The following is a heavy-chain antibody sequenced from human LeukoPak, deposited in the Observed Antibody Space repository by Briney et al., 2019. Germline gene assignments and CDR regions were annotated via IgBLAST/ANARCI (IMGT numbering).Heavy chain of an antibody. D-gene: IGHD3-10*01. Sequence: SETLSLTCTVSGGSISSYYWSWIRQPPGKGLEWIGYIYYSGSTNYNPSLKSRVTISVDTSKNQFSLKLSSVTAADTAVFYCARVRRSSFDYWGQGTLVTVSS. J-gene: IGHJ4*02. CDR1: GGSISSYY. CDR2: IYYSGST. V-gene: IGHV4-59*08. CDR3: ARVRRSSFDY.